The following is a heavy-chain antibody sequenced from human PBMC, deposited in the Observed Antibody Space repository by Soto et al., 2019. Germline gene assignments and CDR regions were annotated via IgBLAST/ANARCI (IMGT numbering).Heavy chain of an antibody. D-gene: IGHD6-19*01. CDR3: AKYVYDTGWELPFDS. CDR1: EFTFRTYG. J-gene: IGHJ5*01. CDR2: ISNDGSEK. V-gene: IGHV3-30*18. Sequence: QVQLVESGGGVVQPGRSLRLSCAASEFTFRTYGMHWIRQAPGKGLEWVAVISNDGSEKYFADSVKGRFAISRDNSKNTLFLQMNSLRDDDTAVDYCAKYVYDTGWELPFDSWGQGTLVTVSS.